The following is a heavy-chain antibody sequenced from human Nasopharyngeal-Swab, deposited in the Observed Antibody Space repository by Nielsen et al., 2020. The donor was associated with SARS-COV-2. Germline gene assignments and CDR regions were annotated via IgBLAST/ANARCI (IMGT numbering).Heavy chain of an antibody. CDR2: ISWNSGSI. Sequence: GGSLRLSCAASGFTFDDYAMHWVRQAPGKGLEWVSGISWNSGSIGYADSVKGRFTISRDNSKNTLYLQMNSLRAEDTAVYYCARGDYFDYWGQGTLVTVSS. J-gene: IGHJ4*02. CDR3: ARGDYFDY. V-gene: IGHV3-9*01. CDR1: GFTFDDYA.